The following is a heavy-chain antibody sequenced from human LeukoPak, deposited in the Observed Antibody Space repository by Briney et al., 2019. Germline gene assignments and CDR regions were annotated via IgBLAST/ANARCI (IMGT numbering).Heavy chain of an antibody. CDR2: INHSGST. CDR1: GGFFSGYY. Sequence: PSETLSLTCAVYGGFFSGYYWSWIRQPPGKGLEWIGEINHSGSTNYNPSLKSRVTISVDTSKNQFSLKLSSVTAADTAVYYCAREVAVAKRRDCFDYWGQGTLVIVSS. V-gene: IGHV4-34*01. D-gene: IGHD6-19*01. J-gene: IGHJ4*02. CDR3: AREVAVAKRRDCFDY.